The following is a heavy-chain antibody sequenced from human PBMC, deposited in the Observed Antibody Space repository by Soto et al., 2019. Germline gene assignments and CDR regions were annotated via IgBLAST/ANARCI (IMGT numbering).Heavy chain of an antibody. J-gene: IGHJ4*02. Sequence: QVRLVQSGAEVKSPGTSVKVSCQTSGYTFADYSIHWVRQAPGQGLEYMGNIDPSTGTSDSAQTLQGRISITTDASTSTVYMELNNLRSADTAVYYCARLSRITLIVNWGQGTLVTVSS. D-gene: IGHD3-10*01. CDR1: GYTFADYS. CDR2: IDPSTGTS. V-gene: IGHV1-46*04. CDR3: ARLSRITLIVN.